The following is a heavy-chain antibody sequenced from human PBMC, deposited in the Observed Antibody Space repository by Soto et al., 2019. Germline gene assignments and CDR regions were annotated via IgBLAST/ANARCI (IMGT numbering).Heavy chain of an antibody. J-gene: IGHJ3*01. Sequence: EVQLVESGGGLVQPGGSLRLSCAASGFTFSSYWMSWVRQAPGKGLEWVDTIKQDGSEKYYVDSVKGRFTIYRDKAKNSLYLKMSSLRAEDTAVYYCARDVKCSGGRCYRTPDPHLCGQGTMVTVSS. CDR1: GFTFSSYW. D-gene: IGHD2-15*01. V-gene: IGHV3-7*01. CDR2: IKQDGSEK. CDR3: ARDVKCSGGRCYRTPDPHL.